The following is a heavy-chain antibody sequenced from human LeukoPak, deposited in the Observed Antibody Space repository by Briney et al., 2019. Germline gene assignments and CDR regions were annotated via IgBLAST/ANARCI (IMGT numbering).Heavy chain of an antibody. CDR2: ISGDGVST. CDR1: GLPIADFA. J-gene: IGHJ4*02. CDR3: AKESGKFDY. Sequence: GGSLRLSCVASGLPIADFAMHWVRQAPGKGLEWVSLISGDGVSTFYTDSVRGRFSISRDNAKNSLYLEMNSLRTEDTAMYYCAKESGKFDYWGQGTLVAVSS. V-gene: IGHV3-43*02.